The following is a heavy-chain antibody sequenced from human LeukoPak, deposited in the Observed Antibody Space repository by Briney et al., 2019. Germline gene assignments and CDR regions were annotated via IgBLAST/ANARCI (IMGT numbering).Heavy chain of an antibody. V-gene: IGHV3-23*01. Sequence: GGSLRLSCAASGFTFSSYAMTWVRQAPGKGLERVSAISTSGANTYYADSVKGRFTISRDNSKNTLYLQMNSLRAEDTAVYYCAKDRPTWPIDYWGQGTLVTVSS. CDR2: ISTSGANT. D-gene: IGHD5-12*01. CDR1: GFTFSSYA. CDR3: AKDRPTWPIDY. J-gene: IGHJ4*02.